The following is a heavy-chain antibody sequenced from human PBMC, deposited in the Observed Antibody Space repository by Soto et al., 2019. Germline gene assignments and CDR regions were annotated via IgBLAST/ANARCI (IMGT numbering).Heavy chain of an antibody. J-gene: IGHJ6*02. CDR2: IIPIFGTA. V-gene: IGHV1-69*13. Sequence: ASVKVSCKASGGTFSSYAISWVRQAPGQGLEWTGGIIPIFGTANYAQKFQGRVTVTADESTSTAYMELSSLRSEDTAVYYCARERGYYDSSGYYYYYYGMDVWGQGTTVTVSS. CDR1: GGTFSSYA. CDR3: ARERGYYDSSGYYYYYYGMDV. D-gene: IGHD3-22*01.